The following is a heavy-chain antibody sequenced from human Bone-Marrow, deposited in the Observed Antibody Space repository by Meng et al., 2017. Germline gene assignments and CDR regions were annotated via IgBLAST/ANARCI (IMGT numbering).Heavy chain of an antibody. CDR3: TGTFGGVIVIPSGY. J-gene: IGHJ4*02. CDR2: ISSSGSTI. D-gene: IGHD3-16*02. CDR1: GFTFSSYE. V-gene: IGHV3-48*03. Sequence: GGSLRLSCAASGFTFSSYEMNWVRQAPGKGLEWVSYISSSGSTIYYADTVKGRFTISRENAKNSLYLQMNSLRAEDTAVYYCTGTFGGVIVIPSGYGGQGRLVTVSS.